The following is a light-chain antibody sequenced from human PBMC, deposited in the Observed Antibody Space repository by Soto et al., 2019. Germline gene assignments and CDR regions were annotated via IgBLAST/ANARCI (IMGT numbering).Light chain of an antibody. V-gene: IGLV1-51*01. Sequence: QSVLTQPPSVSESPGQKVTSSCSGSSANIGSNFVSWYQQFPGTAPKLLIYDNNKRPSGIPDRFSGSKSGTSATLGISGLQSGDEADYYCGTWDSSLSAAVFGGGTQLTVL. CDR2: DNN. CDR3: GTWDSSLSAAV. CDR1: SANIGSNF. J-gene: IGLJ7*01.